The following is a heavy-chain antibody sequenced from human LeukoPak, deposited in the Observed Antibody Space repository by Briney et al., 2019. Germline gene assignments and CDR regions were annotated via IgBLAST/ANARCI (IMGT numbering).Heavy chain of an antibody. V-gene: IGHV4-34*01. D-gene: IGHD6-6*01. Sequence: SETLSLTCAVYGGSFSGYYWSWIRQPPGKGLEWIGEINHSGSTNYNPSLKSRVTISVDTSKNQFSLKLSSVTAADTAVYYCARAQYSRGLDYWGQGTLVTVSS. CDR3: ARAQYSRGLDY. CDR1: GGSFSGYY. CDR2: INHSGST. J-gene: IGHJ4*02.